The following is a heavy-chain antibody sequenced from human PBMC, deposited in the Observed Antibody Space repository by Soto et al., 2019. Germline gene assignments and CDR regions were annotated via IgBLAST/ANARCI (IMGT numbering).Heavy chain of an antibody. CDR2: IDPSDSYT. CDR1: GYSFTSYW. CDR3: ARHYTAMALLYGMDV. D-gene: IGHD5-18*01. V-gene: IGHV5-10-1*01. Sequence: GESLKLSCKGSGYSFTSYWISWVRQVPGKGLEWMGRIDPSDSYTNYSPSFQGHVTISADKSISTAYLQWSSLKASDTAMYYCARHYTAMALLYGMDVWGQGTTVTVS. J-gene: IGHJ6*02.